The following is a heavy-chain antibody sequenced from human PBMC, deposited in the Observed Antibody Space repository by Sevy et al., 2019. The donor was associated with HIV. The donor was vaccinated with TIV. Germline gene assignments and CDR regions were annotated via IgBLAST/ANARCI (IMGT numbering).Heavy chain of an antibody. CDR2: IRSKDYGGAT. Sequence: GGSLRLSCTGSGFTFGDYAMSWFRQAPGIGLEWVGFIRSKDYGGATEYAASVKGRFTISRDDSKSIADLQMNSLKTEDTAVYYCTRGYYYDSSGYSDYSGQGTLVTVSS. J-gene: IGHJ4*02. D-gene: IGHD3-22*01. CDR3: TRGYYYDSSGYSDY. CDR1: GFTFGDYA. V-gene: IGHV3-49*03.